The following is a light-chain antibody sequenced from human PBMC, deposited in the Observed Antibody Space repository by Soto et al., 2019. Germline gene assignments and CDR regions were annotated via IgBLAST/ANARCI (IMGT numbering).Light chain of an antibody. CDR2: GNI. CDR3: QSYDTSLHAVV. J-gene: IGLJ2*01. V-gene: IGLV1-40*01. CDR1: SSNIGAGYD. Sequence: QTVVTRPPSVSGAPGQRVTISCTGSSSNIGAGYDLHWYQQLPGTAPKLLIYGNINRPSGVPDRFSGSKSGTSASLAITGLQAEDEADYYCQSYDTSLHAVVFGGGTKLTVL.